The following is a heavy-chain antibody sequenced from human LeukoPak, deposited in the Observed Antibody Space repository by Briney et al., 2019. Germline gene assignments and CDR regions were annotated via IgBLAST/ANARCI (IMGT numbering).Heavy chain of an antibody. D-gene: IGHD6-13*01. Sequence: SETLSLTCTVSGGSISSSSYYWGWIRQPPGKGLEWIGSIYYSGSTYYNPSLKSRVTISVDTSKNQFSLKLSSVTAADTAVYYCAREVGGAAAGTDAFDIWGQGTMVTVSS. V-gene: IGHV4-39*07. J-gene: IGHJ3*02. CDR3: AREVGGAAAGTDAFDI. CDR2: IYYSGST. CDR1: GGSISSSSYY.